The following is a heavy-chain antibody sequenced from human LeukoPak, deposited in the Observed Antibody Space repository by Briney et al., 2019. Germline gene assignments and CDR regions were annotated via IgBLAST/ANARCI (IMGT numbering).Heavy chain of an antibody. CDR2: INWNGGST. D-gene: IGHD5-12*01. V-gene: IGHV3-20*04. Sequence: PGGSLRLSCAASGFTFDDYGLSWVRQAPGKGLEWVSGINWNGGSTGYADPVKGRFTISRDNAKNSLYLQMNSLRAEDTALYYCARVTYYDSLYYFDYWGQGTLVTVSS. CDR3: ARVTYYDSLYYFDY. CDR1: GFTFDDYG. J-gene: IGHJ4*02.